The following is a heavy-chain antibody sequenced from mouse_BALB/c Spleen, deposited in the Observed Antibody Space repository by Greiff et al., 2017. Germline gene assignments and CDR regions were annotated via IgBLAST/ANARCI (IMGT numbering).Heavy chain of an antibody. CDR3: ARTGVGAMDY. J-gene: IGHJ4*01. Sequence: EVKLMESGGGLVQPGGSLKLSCAASGFTFSSYTMSWVRQTPEKRLEWVAYISNGGGSTYYPDTVKGRFTISRDNAKNTLYLQMSSLKSEDTAMYYCARTGVGAMDYWGQGTSVTVSS. V-gene: IGHV5-12-2*01. CDR2: ISNGGGST. CDR1: GFTFSSYT.